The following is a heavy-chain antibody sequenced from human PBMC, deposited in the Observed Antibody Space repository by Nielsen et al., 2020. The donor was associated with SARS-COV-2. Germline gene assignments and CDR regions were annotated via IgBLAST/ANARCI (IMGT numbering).Heavy chain of an antibody. CDR2: IYYKGST. D-gene: IGHD5/OR15-5a*01. CDR3: ARGLGYSVHLDS. CDR1: GGSISGYY. J-gene: IGHJ4*02. V-gene: IGHV4-31*03. Sequence: SETLSLTCTVSGGSISGYYWSWIRHHPGKGLEWMGYIYYKGSTSYNPSLKSRLTISVDTSNNQFSLRLSSVTAADTAMYYCARGLGYSVHLDSWGQGTLVTVSS.